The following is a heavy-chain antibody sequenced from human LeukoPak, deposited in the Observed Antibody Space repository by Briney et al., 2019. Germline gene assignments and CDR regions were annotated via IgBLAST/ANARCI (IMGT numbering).Heavy chain of an antibody. Sequence: SETLSLTCAVYGGSFSGYYWSWIRQPPEKGLEWIGEINHSGSTNYNPSLKSRVTISVDTSKNQFSLKLSSVTAADTAVYYCARGYGDPSPWGQGTLVTVSS. CDR3: ARGYGDPSP. V-gene: IGHV4-34*01. D-gene: IGHD4-17*01. J-gene: IGHJ5*02. CDR2: INHSGST. CDR1: GGSFSGYY.